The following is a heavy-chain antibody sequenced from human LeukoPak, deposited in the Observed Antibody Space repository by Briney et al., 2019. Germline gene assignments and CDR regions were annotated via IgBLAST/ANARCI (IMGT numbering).Heavy chain of an antibody. V-gene: IGHV3-9*01. CDR3: AKDPGNYDGSGYYSPDY. D-gene: IGHD3-22*01. CDR2: ISWNSGSI. J-gene: IGHJ4*02. Sequence: GGSLRLSCAASGFTFDDYAMHWVRQAPGKGLEWVSGISWNSGSIGYADSVKGRFTISRDNAKNSLYLQMNSLRAEDTALYYCAKDPGNYDGSGYYSPDYWGQGTLVTVSS. CDR1: GFTFDDYA.